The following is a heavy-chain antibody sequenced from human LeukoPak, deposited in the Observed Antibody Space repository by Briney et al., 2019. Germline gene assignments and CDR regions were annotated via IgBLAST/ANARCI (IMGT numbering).Heavy chain of an antibody. J-gene: IGHJ4*02. D-gene: IGHD6-19*01. CDR1: GFTFSSYA. Sequence: PGGSLRLSCAASGFTFSSYAMSWVRQAPGKGLEWVSAISGSGGSTYYADSVKGRFTISRDNSKNTLYLQMNSLRAEGTAVYYCASWPVGWYGEDSWGQGTLVTVSS. CDR2: ISGSGGST. CDR3: ASWPVGWYGEDS. V-gene: IGHV3-23*01.